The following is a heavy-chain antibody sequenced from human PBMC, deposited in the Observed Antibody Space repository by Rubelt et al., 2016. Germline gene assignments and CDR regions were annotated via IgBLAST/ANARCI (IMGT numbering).Heavy chain of an antibody. V-gene: IGHV3-7*01. D-gene: IGHD3-16*01. CDR3: VGQSTAY. J-gene: IGHJ4*02. CDR1: GFSFRTYA. CDR2: IKQDGSER. Sequence: GGALVQPGGSLRLSCAASGFSFRTYAMTWVRQAPGKGLEWVANIKQDGSERYYVDSVRGRFTISRDNAKNSVYLQMNGLRADDTAVYYCVGQSTAYWGQGSLVTVSS.